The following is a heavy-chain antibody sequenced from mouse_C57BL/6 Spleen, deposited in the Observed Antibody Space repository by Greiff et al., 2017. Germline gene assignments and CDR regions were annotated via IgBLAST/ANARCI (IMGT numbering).Heavy chain of an antibody. D-gene: IGHD2-1*01. CDR1: GYTFTSYW. J-gene: IGHJ4*01. CDR2: IDPSDSYT. CDR3: ALPYGNPYYYAMDY. Sequence: QVQLQQPGAELVRPGTSVKLSCKASGYTFTSYWMHWVKQRPGQGLEWIGVIDPSDSYTNYNQKFKGKATLTVDTSSSTAYMQLSSLTSEDSAVYYCALPYGNPYYYAMDYWGQGTSVTVSS. V-gene: IGHV1-59*01.